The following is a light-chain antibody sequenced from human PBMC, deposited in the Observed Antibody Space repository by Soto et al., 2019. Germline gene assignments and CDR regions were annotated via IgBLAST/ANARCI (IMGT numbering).Light chain of an antibody. CDR2: AAS. J-gene: IGKJ4*01. CDR3: QQLNSYPLT. Sequence: DIQLTQSPSFLSASVGDRVTITCRASQGISSYLAWYQQKPGKAPKLLIYAASTLQSGVPSRFSGSGSGTAFTLTISSLQPEDFATYYCQQLNSYPLTFDGGTKVEIK. V-gene: IGKV1-9*01. CDR1: QGISSY.